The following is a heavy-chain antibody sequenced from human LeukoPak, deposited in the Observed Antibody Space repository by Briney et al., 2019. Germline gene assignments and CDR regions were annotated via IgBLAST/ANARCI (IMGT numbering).Heavy chain of an antibody. CDR1: GGSISSYY. V-gene: IGHV4-59*01. J-gene: IGHJ4*02. Sequence: PSETLSLTCTVSGGSISSYYWSWIRQPPGKGLEWIGYIYYSGSTNYNPSLKSQVTISVDTSKNQFSLKLSSVTAADTAVYYCARVHNYYDTSGLPGDYWGQGTLVTVSS. D-gene: IGHD3-22*01. CDR2: IYYSGST. CDR3: ARVHNYYDTSGLPGDY.